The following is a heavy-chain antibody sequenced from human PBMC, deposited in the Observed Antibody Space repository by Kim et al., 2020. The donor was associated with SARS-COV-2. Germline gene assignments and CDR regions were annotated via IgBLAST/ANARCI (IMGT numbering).Heavy chain of an antibody. J-gene: IGHJ3*02. CDR3: AKDRGVVTASGTFDI. Sequence: GGSLRLSCAASGFTFGDYAMHWVRQAPGKGLEWVSGISWKSGSIGYADSVKGRFTISRDNAKNSLYLQMNSLRAEDTALYYCAKDRGVVTASGTFDIWGQGTMVTVSS. CDR2: ISWKSGSI. V-gene: IGHV3-9*01. D-gene: IGHD2-15*01. CDR1: GFTFGDYA.